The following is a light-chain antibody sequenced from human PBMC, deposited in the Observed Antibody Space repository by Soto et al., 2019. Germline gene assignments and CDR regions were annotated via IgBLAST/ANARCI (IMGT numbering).Light chain of an antibody. J-gene: IGLJ2*01. CDR3: AAWDDSLKGRV. CDR2: GHN. Sequence: QAVVTQPPSASGTPGQRVTISCSGSSSSIGSNTVNWYQQLPGTAPKLLIYGHNQRPSGVPDRFSGSKSGTSASLAISGLQSEDEGDYYCAAWDDSLKGRVFGGGTKLTVL. CDR1: SSSIGSNT. V-gene: IGLV1-44*01.